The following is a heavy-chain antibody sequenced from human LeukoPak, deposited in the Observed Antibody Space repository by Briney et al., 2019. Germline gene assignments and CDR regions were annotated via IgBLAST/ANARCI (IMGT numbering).Heavy chain of an antibody. Sequence: ASVKVSCKASGGTFSSYAISWVRQAPGQGLEWMGWISAYNGNTNYAQKLQGRVTMTTDTSTSTAYMELRSLRSDDTAVYYCARTISGTYSLDVWGKGTTVTVSS. J-gene: IGHJ6*03. V-gene: IGHV1-18*01. CDR1: GGTFSSYA. CDR3: ARTISGTYSLDV. CDR2: ISAYNGNT. D-gene: IGHD5-12*01.